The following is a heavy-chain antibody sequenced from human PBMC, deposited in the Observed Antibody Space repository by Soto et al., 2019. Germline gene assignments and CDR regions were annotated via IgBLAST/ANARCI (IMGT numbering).Heavy chain of an antibody. CDR3: AHRPNCWSTSCFYFDY. J-gene: IGHJ4*02. V-gene: IGHV2-5*02. D-gene: IGHD2-2*01. CDR2: VYWEDEK. CDR1: GFSLSTSGVG. Sequence: QITLKESGPTLVKPTQTLTLTCTFSGFSLSTSGVGVGWIRQPPGKALEWLALVYWEDEKRYSPSLKSRLTITKDASKNQVVLTMTNMDPVDTATYYCAHRPNCWSTSCFYFDYWGQGILVTVSS.